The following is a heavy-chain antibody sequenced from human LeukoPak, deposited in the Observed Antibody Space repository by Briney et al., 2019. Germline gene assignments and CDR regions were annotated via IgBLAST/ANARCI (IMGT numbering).Heavy chain of an antibody. D-gene: IGHD3-16*01. Sequence: SETLSLTCAVYGGSFSGYYWSWIRQPPGKGLEWIGEINHSGSTNYNPSLKSRVTISVGTSKNQFSLKLSSVTAADTAVYYCARQGSVLAEYYYGMDVWGQGTTVTVSS. CDR2: INHSGST. CDR3: ARQGSVLAEYYYGMDV. J-gene: IGHJ6*02. V-gene: IGHV4-34*01. CDR1: GGSFSGYY.